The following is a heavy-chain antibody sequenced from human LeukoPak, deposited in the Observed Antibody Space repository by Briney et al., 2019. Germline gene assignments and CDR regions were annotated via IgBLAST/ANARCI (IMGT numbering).Heavy chain of an antibody. CDR2: ISSSGSTI. CDR1: GFTFSDYY. D-gene: IGHD3-10*01. V-gene: IGHV3-11*01. J-gene: IGHJ4*02. Sequence: GGSLRLSCAASGFTFSDYYMSWIRQAPGKGLEWVSYISSSGSTIYYADSVKGRFTISRDNAKNSLYLRMNSLRAEDTAVYYCAREDFYGSGIFSLDYWGQGTLVTVSS. CDR3: AREDFYGSGIFSLDY.